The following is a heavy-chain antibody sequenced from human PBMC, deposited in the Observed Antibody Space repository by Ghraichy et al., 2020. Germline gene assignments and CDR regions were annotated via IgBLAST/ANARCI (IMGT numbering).Heavy chain of an antibody. CDR2: IYYSGST. J-gene: IGHJ4*02. CDR1: GGSISSYY. V-gene: IGHV4-59*01. CDR3: ARVGGGNVVGYYFDY. Sequence: GSLRLSCTVSGGSISSYYWSWIRQPPGKGLEWIGYIYYSGSTNYNPSLKSRVTISVDTSKNQFSLKLSSVTAADTAVYYCARVGGGNVVGYYFDYWGQGTLVTVSS. D-gene: IGHD4-23*01.